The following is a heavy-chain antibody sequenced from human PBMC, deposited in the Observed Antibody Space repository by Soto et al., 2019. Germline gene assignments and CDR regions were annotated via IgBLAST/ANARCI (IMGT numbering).Heavy chain of an antibody. CDR2: INPSGGST. CDR3: ANSSYYDFWSGYYPQRGYYYYGMDV. Sequence: ASVKVSCKASGYTFTSYYMHWVRQAPGQGLEWMGIINPSGGSTSYAQKFQGRVTMTRDTPTSTVYMELSSLRSEDTAVYYCANSSYYDFWSGYYPQRGYYYYGMDVWGQGTTVTVS. J-gene: IGHJ6*02. D-gene: IGHD3-3*01. CDR1: GYTFTSYY. V-gene: IGHV1-46*01.